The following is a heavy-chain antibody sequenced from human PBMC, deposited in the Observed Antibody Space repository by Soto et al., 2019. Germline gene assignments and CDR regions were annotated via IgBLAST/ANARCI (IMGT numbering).Heavy chain of an antibody. V-gene: IGHV1-46*01. J-gene: IGHJ6*02. D-gene: IGHD3-22*01. CDR1: GYTFTSYY. Sequence: ASVKVSCTASGYTFTSYYMHWVRQAPGQGLEWMGIINPSGGSTSYAQKFQGRVTMTRDTSTSTVYMELSSLRSEDTAVYYCASGEYYYDSSGSDQFMDVWGQGTTVTVSS. CDR2: INPSGGST. CDR3: ASGEYYYDSSGSDQFMDV.